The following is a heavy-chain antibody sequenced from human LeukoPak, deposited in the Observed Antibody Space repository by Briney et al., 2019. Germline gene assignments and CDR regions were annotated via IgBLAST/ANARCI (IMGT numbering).Heavy chain of an antibody. D-gene: IGHD2-2*01. Sequence: QSGGSLRLSCAASGFTFSSYAMSWVRQAPGKGLEWVSAISGSGGSTYYADSVKGRFTISRDNSKNTLYLQMNSLRAEDTAVYYCARALRRCSSTSCPPEFWGQGTLVTVSS. CDR1: GFTFSSYA. J-gene: IGHJ4*02. CDR3: ARALRRCSSTSCPPEF. V-gene: IGHV3-23*01. CDR2: ISGSGGST.